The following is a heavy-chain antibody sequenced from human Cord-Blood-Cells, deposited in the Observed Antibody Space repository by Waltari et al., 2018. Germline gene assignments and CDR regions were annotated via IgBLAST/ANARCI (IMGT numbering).Heavy chain of an antibody. Sequence: EVQLLESGGGLVQPGGSLRLSCAASGFTFSSYAMSWVRQAPGKGLEWVSAISGSGGSTYYADAVKGRFTISRDNSKNTLYLQMNSLRAEDTAVYYCAKLLGYCSSTSCGDAFDIWGQGTMVTVSS. D-gene: IGHD2-2*01. CDR2: ISGSGGST. V-gene: IGHV3-23*01. J-gene: IGHJ3*02. CDR1: GFTFSSYA. CDR3: AKLLGYCSSTSCGDAFDI.